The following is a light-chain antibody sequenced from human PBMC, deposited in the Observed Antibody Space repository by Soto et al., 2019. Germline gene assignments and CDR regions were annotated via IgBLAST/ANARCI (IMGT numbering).Light chain of an antibody. V-gene: IGKV3-15*01. CDR2: GAS. CDR3: QQYNNWPPST. Sequence: EIVMTQSPATLSVSPGERATLSCRASQSVNNKLAWYQQKPGQAPRLLIYGASTRATGIPARFSGSGSGTEFTLTISSLQSEDFAVCYCQQYNNWPPSTFGQGTRLEIK. CDR1: QSVNNK. J-gene: IGKJ5*01.